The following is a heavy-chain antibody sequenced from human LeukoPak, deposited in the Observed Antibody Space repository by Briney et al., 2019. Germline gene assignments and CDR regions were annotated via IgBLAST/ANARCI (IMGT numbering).Heavy chain of an antibody. CDR2: ISGSGGST. J-gene: IGHJ3*02. CDR1: GFTFSSYA. D-gene: IGHD3-10*01. Sequence: GGSLRLSCTASGFTFSSYAMSWVRQAPGKGLEWVSAISGSGGSTYYAGSVKGRFTISRDNSKNTLYLQMNSLRAEDTAVYYCAKVLYGSDPLDAFDIWGQGTMVTVSS. V-gene: IGHV3-23*01. CDR3: AKVLYGSDPLDAFDI.